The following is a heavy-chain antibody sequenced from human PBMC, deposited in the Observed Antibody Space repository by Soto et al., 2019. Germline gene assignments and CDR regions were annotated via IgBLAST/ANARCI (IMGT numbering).Heavy chain of an antibody. Sequence: GESLKISCKGSGYSFASYWISCVRQMPAKGLEWMGRIDPSDSYANYSPSFQGHVTFSADKSISTAYLQWSSLRASGTAMYYCARHKAFYYDSSGAWGQGTMVTVSS. J-gene: IGHJ5*02. D-gene: IGHD3-22*01. CDR3: ARHKAFYYDSSGA. CDR2: IDPSDSYA. CDR1: GYSFASYW. V-gene: IGHV5-10-1*01.